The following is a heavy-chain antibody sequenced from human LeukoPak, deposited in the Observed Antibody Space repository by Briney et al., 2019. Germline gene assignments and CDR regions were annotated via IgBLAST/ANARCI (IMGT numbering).Heavy chain of an antibody. V-gene: IGHV4-59*08. J-gene: IGHJ4*02. D-gene: IGHD2-15*01. CDR3: ARHYCSGGNCYYFDH. CDR2: IYYRGAS. CDR1: GGSISGYY. Sequence: SETLSLTCTVSGGSISGYYWSWIRQPPGQGLEWIGFIYYRGASKYNPSLMSRVTMSVDTSKNQVSLKLSSVTAADTAVYYCARHYCSGGNCYYFDHWGQGTLVTVSS.